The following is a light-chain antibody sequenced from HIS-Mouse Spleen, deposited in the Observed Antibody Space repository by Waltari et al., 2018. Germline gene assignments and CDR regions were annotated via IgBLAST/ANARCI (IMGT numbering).Light chain of an antibody. CDR3: QQYYSYLPIT. Sequence: AIRMTQSPSSFSASTGDRVTHTCRASQGISSYLAWYQQKPGKAPKLLIYAASTLQSGVPSRFSGSGSGTDFTLTISCLQSEDFATYYCQQYYSYLPITFGQGTRLEIK. CDR2: AAS. V-gene: IGKV1-8*01. J-gene: IGKJ5*01. CDR1: QGISSY.